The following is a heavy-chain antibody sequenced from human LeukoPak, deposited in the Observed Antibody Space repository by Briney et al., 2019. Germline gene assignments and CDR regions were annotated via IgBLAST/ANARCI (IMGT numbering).Heavy chain of an antibody. D-gene: IGHD3-22*01. Sequence: ASVKVSCKVSGYTLTELSMHWVRQAPGKGLEWMGGFDPEDGETIYAQKFQGRVTMTEDTSTDTAYMELSSLRSEDTAVYYCAKDPTLSYYYDSSGYYFDYWGQGTLVTVSS. V-gene: IGHV1-24*01. CDR1: GYTLTELS. CDR3: AKDPTLSYYYDSSGYYFDY. J-gene: IGHJ4*02. CDR2: FDPEDGET.